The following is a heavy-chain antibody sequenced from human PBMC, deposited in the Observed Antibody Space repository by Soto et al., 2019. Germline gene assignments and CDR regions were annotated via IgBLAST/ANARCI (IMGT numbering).Heavy chain of an antibody. CDR3: SKAVGNYWAFEY. V-gene: IGHV3-30*18. D-gene: IGHD1-26*01. Sequence: QVQLVESGGGVVQPGRALRLSCAASGFSFSTYGMHWVRQAPGKGLEWVAFISNDGSNKYYADSVKGRFTISRDNSKNTLNMQMNSLRAEVTAVYYCSKAVGNYWAFEYWGKGTLVT. J-gene: IGHJ4*02. CDR1: GFSFSTYG. CDR2: ISNDGSNK.